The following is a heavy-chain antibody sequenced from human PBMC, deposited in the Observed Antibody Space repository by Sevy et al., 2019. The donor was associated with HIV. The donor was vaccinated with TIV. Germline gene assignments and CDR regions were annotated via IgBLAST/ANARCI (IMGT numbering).Heavy chain of an antibody. CDR1: GITFSSAW. CDR2: IKSETDGGAV. CDR3: TTDLGFYSSK. V-gene: IGHV3-15*01. D-gene: IGHD4-4*01. Sequence: GGSLRLSCAASGITFSSAWMSWVRLVPGKVLEWLGRIKSETDGGAVDYAAAVKGRFTISTDDSKETLYLQLNSLKTEDTAVYYCTTDLGFYSSKWGQGTLVTVSS. J-gene: IGHJ4*02.